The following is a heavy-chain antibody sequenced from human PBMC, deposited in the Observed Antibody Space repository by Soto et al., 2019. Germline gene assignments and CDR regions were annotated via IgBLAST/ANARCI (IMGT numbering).Heavy chain of an antibody. D-gene: IGHD6-13*01. J-gene: IGHJ4*02. CDR2: ISGYNGKT. V-gene: IGHV1-18*01. CDR1: GYTFNSHG. Sequence: QVQLVQSGGEVKKPGASVKVSCKASGYTFNSHGITWVRQAPGQGLEWTGWISGYNGKTIYAQKVQGRVTLTTDTFTSTAYLELRSLGSDDTAVYYCAKSPAYSSSPPDYFDYWGQGTLVTVSS. CDR3: AKSPAYSSSPPDYFDY.